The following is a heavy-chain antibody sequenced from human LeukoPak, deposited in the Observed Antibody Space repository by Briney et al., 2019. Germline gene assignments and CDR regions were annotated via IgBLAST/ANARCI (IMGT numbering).Heavy chain of an antibody. CDR1: GFTFSNYW. J-gene: IGHJ4*02. CDR2: IQEDGGEK. CDR3: ARQIASTY. D-gene: IGHD5/OR15-5a*01. V-gene: IGHV3-7*01. Sequence: SGGSLRLSCAASGFTFSNYWMTWVRQAPGKGLEWVATIQEDGGEKYYVDSVKGRFTISRDNAKNSLYLQMNSLRAEDTAVYYCARQIASTYWGQGTLSPSPQ.